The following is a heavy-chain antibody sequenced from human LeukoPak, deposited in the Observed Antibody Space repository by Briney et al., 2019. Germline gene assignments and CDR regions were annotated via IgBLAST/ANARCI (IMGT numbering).Heavy chain of an antibody. CDR3: ARGEDIVVVPAANYFDY. J-gene: IGHJ4*02. V-gene: IGHV4-34*01. D-gene: IGHD2-2*01. CDR1: GGSFSGYY. CDR2: INHSGST. Sequence: SETLSLTCAVYGGSFSGYYWNWIRQPPGKGLEWIGEINHSGSTNYNPSLKSRVTISVDTSKNQFSLKLSSVTAADTAVYYCARGEDIVVVPAANYFDYWGQGTLVTVSS.